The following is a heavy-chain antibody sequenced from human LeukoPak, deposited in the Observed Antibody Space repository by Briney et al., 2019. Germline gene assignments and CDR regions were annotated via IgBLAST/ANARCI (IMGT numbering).Heavy chain of an antibody. Sequence: GASVKVSCKASGYTFTSYYMHWVRQAPGQGLEWMGIINPSGGSTSYAQKFQGRVTMTRDTSISTAYMELSRLRSDDTALYYCARVIRRGMARASEDYWGQGTLVTVSS. D-gene: IGHD6-13*01. J-gene: IGHJ4*02. V-gene: IGHV1-46*01. CDR1: GYTFTSYY. CDR3: ARVIRRGMARASEDY. CDR2: INPSGGST.